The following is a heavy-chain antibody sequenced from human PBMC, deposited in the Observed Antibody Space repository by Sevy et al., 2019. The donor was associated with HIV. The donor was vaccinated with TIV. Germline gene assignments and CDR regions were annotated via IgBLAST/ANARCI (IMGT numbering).Heavy chain of an antibody. D-gene: IGHD3-22*01. CDR3: ARDPLRRITMIVVASYYFDY. J-gene: IGHJ4*02. CDR2: ISAYNGNT. CDR1: GYTFTSYG. V-gene: IGHV1-18*04. Sequence: ASVKVSCKASGYTFTSYGISWVRQAPGQGLEWMGWISAYNGNTNYAQKLQGRVTMTTDTSTSTAYMELGSLRSDDTAVYYCARDPLRRITMIVVASYYFDYWGQGTLVTVSS.